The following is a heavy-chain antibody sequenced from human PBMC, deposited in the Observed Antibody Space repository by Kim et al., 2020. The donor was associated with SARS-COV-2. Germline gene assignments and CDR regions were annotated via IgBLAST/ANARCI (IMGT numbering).Heavy chain of an antibody. J-gene: IGHJ4*02. Sequence: GGSLRLSCAASGFTFNDYWMHWVRQAPGKGLVWVSRSNSDGSSTNYAESVKGRFTISRDNAKNTLYLQMNSLRVDDTAVYYCTRARVGATLDQWGQGTLV. V-gene: IGHV3-74*01. CDR2: SNSDGSST. CDR3: TRARVGATLDQ. D-gene: IGHD1-26*01. CDR1: GFTFNDYW.